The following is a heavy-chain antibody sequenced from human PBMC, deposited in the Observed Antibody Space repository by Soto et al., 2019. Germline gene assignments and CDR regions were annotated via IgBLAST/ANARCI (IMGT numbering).Heavy chain of an antibody. J-gene: IGHJ4*02. CDR1: GGTYSIYA. Sequence: GSSVKVSCKDSGGTYSIYAISWVRQAPGQGLEWMGGIIPIFGTANYAQKFQGRVTITADESTSTAYMELSSLRSEDTAVYYCASKYSSSSPLDYWGQGTLVTVSS. CDR2: IIPIFGTA. V-gene: IGHV1-69*13. D-gene: IGHD6-6*01. CDR3: ASKYSSSSPLDY.